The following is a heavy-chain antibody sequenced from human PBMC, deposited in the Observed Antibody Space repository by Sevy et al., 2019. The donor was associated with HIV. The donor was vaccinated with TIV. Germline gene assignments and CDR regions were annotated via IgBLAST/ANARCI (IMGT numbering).Heavy chain of an antibody. CDR1: GFTFSRYV. J-gene: IGHJ4*02. Sequence: GGSLRLSCAASGFTFSRYVMHWARQAPGKGLEWLAVLSYDGSDESYADSVRGRFTISRDNSKNTLFLQMNSLRAEDTAVYYCAKRDLNHQFLLDYWGQGTLVTVSS. CDR3: AKRDLNHQFLLDY. V-gene: IGHV3-30*18. CDR2: LSYDGSDE. D-gene: IGHD2-21*01.